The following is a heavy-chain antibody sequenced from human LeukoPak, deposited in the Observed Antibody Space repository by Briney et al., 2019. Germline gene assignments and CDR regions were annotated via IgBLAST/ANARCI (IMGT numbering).Heavy chain of an antibody. D-gene: IGHD2-8*01. CDR1: GFTFSSYA. CDR3: AKDTSIGRYCTDGVCSPFDY. Sequence: GGSLRLSCAGSGFTFSSYAMSWVRQAPGKGLEWVSSIIDTGATTYDADSVKGRFTISRDNSRSTLYLQMNSLRAEDTALYYCAKDTSIGRYCTDGVCSPFDYWGQGTLVTVSS. V-gene: IGHV3-23*01. J-gene: IGHJ4*02. CDR2: IIDTGATT.